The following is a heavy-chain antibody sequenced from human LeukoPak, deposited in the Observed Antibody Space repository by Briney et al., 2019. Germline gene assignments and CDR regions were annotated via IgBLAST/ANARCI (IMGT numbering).Heavy chain of an antibody. D-gene: IGHD1-14*01. CDR1: GFTFSSYG. V-gene: IGHV3-33*01. J-gene: IGHJ4*02. CDR2: IWYDGSNK. Sequence: GGSLRLSCAASGFTFSSYGMHWVRQAPGKGLEWVAVIWYDGSNKYYADSVKGRFTISRDNSKNTLYLQMNSLRAEDTAVYYCARDRNQWGRTPLACDYWGQGTLVTVSS. CDR3: ARDRNQWGRTPLACDY.